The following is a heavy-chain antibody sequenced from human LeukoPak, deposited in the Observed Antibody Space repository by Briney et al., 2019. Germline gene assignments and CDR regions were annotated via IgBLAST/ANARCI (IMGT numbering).Heavy chain of an antibody. CDR1: GFTFSSYG. V-gene: IGHV3-30*02. J-gene: IGHJ4*02. CDR3: AKDETYYDILTGYHSIDY. CDR2: IRYDGSNK. D-gene: IGHD3-9*01. Sequence: PGGSLRLSCAASGFTFSSYGMHWVRQAPGKGLEWVAFIRYDGSNKYYADSVKGRFTISRDNSKNTLYLQMNSLRAEDTAVYYCAKDETYYDILTGYHSIDYWGQGTLVTVSS.